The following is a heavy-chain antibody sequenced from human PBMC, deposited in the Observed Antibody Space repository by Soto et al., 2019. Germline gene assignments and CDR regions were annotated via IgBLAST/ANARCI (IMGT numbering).Heavy chain of an antibody. CDR2: IYYSGST. CDR3: ARDNRYCSSTSCYDLDY. V-gene: IGHV4-39*01. CDR1: GGSISSSSYY. J-gene: IGHJ4*02. Sequence: SETLSLTCTVSGGSISSSSYYWGRIRQPPGKGLEWIGSIYYSGSTYYNPSLKSRVTISVDTSKNQFSLKLSSVTAADTAVYYCARDNRYCSSTSCYDLDYWGQGTLVTVSS. D-gene: IGHD2-2*01.